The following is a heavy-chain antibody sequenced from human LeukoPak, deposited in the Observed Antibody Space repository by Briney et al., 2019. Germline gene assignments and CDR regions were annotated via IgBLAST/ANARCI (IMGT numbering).Heavy chain of an antibody. V-gene: IGHV4-38-2*02. CDR1: GYSISNGYY. J-gene: IGHJ4*02. D-gene: IGHD2-15*01. CDR3: ARRGVGAPIDY. Sequence: SETLPLTCTVSGYSISNGYYWGWIRQPPGKGLEWIASIYYSGSTYYNPSLKSRVTISVDTSKNQFSLKLSSVTAADTAVYYCARRGVGAPIDYWGQGTLVTVSS. CDR2: IYYSGST.